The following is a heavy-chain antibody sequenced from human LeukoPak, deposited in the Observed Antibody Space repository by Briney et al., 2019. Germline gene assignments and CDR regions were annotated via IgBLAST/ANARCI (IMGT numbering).Heavy chain of an antibody. CDR3: ARLYIRILGYCSGGSCYYFDY. Sequence: SETLSLTCTVSGGSIRSSSYYWGWIRQPPGKGLEWIGSIYYSGSTYYNPSLKSRVTISVDTSKNQFSLKLSSVTAADTAVYYCARLYIRILGYCSGGSCYYFDYWGQGTLVTVSS. CDR1: GGSIRSSSYY. J-gene: IGHJ4*02. V-gene: IGHV4-39*07. CDR2: IYYSGST. D-gene: IGHD2-15*01.